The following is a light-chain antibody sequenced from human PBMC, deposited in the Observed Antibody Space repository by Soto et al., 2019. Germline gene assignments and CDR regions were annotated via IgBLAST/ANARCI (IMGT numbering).Light chain of an antibody. Sequence: DIQMTQSPSSLSASVGDRVTITCRASQSISNYLNWYQHKPGKAPKLLIHAASSLQSGVPSRFRGSGSGTDFTLTINSLQPEDFATYYCQQSYSTPYTFGQGTKLEIK. CDR2: AAS. V-gene: IGKV1-39*01. CDR3: QQSYSTPYT. CDR1: QSISNY. J-gene: IGKJ2*01.